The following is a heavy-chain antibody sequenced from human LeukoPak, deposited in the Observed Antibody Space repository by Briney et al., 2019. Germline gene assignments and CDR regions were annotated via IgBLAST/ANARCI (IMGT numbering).Heavy chain of an antibody. J-gene: IGHJ5*02. V-gene: IGHV1-46*01. CDR2: INPSGGST. D-gene: IGHD4-17*01. CDR3: ARDYGDYGTNWFDP. Sequence: ASVKVSCRASGYTFTSYYMHWVRQAPGQGLEWMGIINPSGGSTSYAQKFQGRVTMTRDTSISTAYMELSRLRSDDTAVYYCARDYGDYGTNWFDPWGQGTLVTVSS. CDR1: GYTFTSYY.